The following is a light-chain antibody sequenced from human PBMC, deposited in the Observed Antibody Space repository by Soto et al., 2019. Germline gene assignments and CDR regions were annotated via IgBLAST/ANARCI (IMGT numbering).Light chain of an antibody. CDR2: GSS. V-gene: IGKV3-15*01. Sequence: EIVMTQSPATLSVSPGEGATLSWRASQSVSSKLAWYQQKPGQAPRLLIYGSSSRATGVPARFSGSGSGTDFTLTISSLEPEEFAVYFCQQRSSWPLTFGGGTKV. J-gene: IGKJ4*02. CDR1: QSVSSK. CDR3: QQRSSWPLT.